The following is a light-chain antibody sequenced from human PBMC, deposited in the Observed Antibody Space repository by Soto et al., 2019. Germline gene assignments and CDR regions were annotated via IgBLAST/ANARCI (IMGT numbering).Light chain of an antibody. CDR3: QQYGSSPIT. J-gene: IGKJ5*01. CDR2: GAS. V-gene: IGKV3-20*01. CDR1: QTVSSTY. Sequence: NLLTQPPGTLSLSPGEISTLSCRSSQTVSSTYLAWYQQKPGQAPRLLIYGASSRATGIPDRFSGTVSGTDFTLTISRLEPEDFAVYYCQQYGSSPITFGQGTRLEIK.